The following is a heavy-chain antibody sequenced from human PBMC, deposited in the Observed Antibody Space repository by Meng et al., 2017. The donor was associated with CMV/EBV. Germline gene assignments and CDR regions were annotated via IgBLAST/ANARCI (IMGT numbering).Heavy chain of an antibody. D-gene: IGHD1-7*01. Sequence: QVQRQKAGPGLVKPSETPSLTCTASDGSISSYYWSWIRQPAGKGLEWSGRIYTSGSTNYNPSLKSRVTMSVDTSKSQFSLKLSSVTAADTAVYYCAKSSEQNWNYGGWYFDLWGRGTLVTVSS. CDR1: DGSISSYY. V-gene: IGHV4-4*07. CDR2: IYTSGST. J-gene: IGHJ2*01. CDR3: AKSSEQNWNYGGWYFDL.